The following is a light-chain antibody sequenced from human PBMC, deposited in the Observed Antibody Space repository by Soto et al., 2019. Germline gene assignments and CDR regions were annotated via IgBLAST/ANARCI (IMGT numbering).Light chain of an antibody. J-gene: IGKJ1*01. CDR3: MQGSYWPRT. V-gene: IGKV2-30*01. Sequence: VMTQSPLSLPVTLGQPASISCRSSQSLLYTDGNTYLSWFQQRPGQSPRRLIYEVSNRDSGVPDRFRGRGSGTDFTLKISRVEAEDVGVYYCMQGSYWPRTFGQGTKVEIK. CDR2: EVS. CDR1: QSLLYTDGNTY.